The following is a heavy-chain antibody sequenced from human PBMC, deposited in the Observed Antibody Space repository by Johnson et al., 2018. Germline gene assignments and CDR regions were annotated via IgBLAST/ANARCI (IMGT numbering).Heavy chain of an antibody. Sequence: QVQLQESGPGLVKPSETLSLTCTVSGGSISSYYWSWIRQPPGKGLEWIGYIYHSGSTNYNPPLKSRVTISVDTSKNQFSLKLTSVTAADTAGYYCAGSYYYSGMDVWGQGTTVTVSS. CDR2: IYHSGST. V-gene: IGHV4-59*01. J-gene: IGHJ6*02. D-gene: IGHD1-26*01. CDR3: AGSYYYSGMDV. CDR1: GGSISSYY.